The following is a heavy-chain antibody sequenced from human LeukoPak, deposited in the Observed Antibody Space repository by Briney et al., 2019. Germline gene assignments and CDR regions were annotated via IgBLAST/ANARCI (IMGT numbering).Heavy chain of an antibody. J-gene: IGHJ4*02. V-gene: IGHV4-39*01. CDR2: TYYSGST. Sequence: SETLSLTCTVSGGSISSSSYYWGWIRQPPGKGLEWIGSTYYSGSTYYNPSLKSRVTISVDTSKNQFSLKLSSVTAADTAVYYCARQTEYYYDSSGCFDYWGQGTLVTVSS. D-gene: IGHD3-22*01. CDR1: GGSISSSSYY. CDR3: ARQTEYYYDSSGCFDY.